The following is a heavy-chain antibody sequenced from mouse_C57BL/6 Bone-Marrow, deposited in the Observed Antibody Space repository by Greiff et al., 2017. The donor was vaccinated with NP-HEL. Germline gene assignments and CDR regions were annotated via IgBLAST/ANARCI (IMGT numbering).Heavy chain of an antibody. D-gene: IGHD2-10*01. V-gene: IGHV1-55*01. CDR2: IYPGSGST. Sequence: QVQLQQPGAELVKPGASVKMSCKASGYTFTSYWITWVKQRPGQGLEWIGDIYPGSGSTNYNEKFKSKATLTVDTSSSTAYMQLSSLTSEDSAVYYCARAYYGRPGFAYWGQGTLVTVSA. CDR3: ARAYYGRPGFAY. CDR1: GYTFTSYW. J-gene: IGHJ3*01.